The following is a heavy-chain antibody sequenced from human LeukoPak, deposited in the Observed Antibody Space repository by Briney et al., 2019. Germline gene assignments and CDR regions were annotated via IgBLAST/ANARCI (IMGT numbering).Heavy chain of an antibody. V-gene: IGHV1-69-2*01. CDR1: GYTFTDYY. J-gene: IGHJ4*02. Sequence: GATVKISCKVSGYTFTDYYMHWVPQAPGKGLEWMGLVDPEDGETIYAEKFQGRVTITADTSTDTAYMELSSLRSEDTAVYYCATGLGDSSGYYLTSYFDYWGQGTLVTVSS. CDR2: VDPEDGET. CDR3: ATGLGDSSGYYLTSYFDY. D-gene: IGHD3-22*01.